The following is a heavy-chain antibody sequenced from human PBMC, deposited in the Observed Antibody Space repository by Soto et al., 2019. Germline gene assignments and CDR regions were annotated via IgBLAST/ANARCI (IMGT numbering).Heavy chain of an antibody. CDR3: ARGRASGSYYLLDY. J-gene: IGHJ4*02. Sequence: QVQLVQSGAEVKKPGASVKVSCKASGNTFTSYDINWVRQXTGHGLEWMGWINPNSGNIGYAQKFQGRVTMTRDTAIRTAYMEVSRLRSDDTAVYYCARGRASGSYYLLDYWGQGTLVTVSS. D-gene: IGHD3-10*01. CDR1: GNTFTSYD. CDR2: INPNSGNI. V-gene: IGHV1-8*01.